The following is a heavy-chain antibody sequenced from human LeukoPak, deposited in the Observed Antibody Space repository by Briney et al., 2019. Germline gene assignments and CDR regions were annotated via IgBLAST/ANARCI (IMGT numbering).Heavy chain of an antibody. D-gene: IGHD3-3*01. CDR2: ISSSSSYI. J-gene: IGHJ6*03. V-gene: IGHV3-21*01. Sequence: GGSLRLSCAASGFTFSSYSMNWVRQALGRGLEWVSSISSSSSYIYYADSVKGRFTISRDNAKNSLYLQMNSLRAEDTAVYYCARPYYDFWSGYYAGGSHYYYYMDVWGKGTTVTVSS. CDR1: GFTFSSYS. CDR3: ARPYYDFWSGYYAGGSHYYYYMDV.